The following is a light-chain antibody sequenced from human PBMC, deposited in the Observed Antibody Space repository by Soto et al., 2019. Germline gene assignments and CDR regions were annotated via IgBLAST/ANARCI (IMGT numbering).Light chain of an antibody. CDR1: QSVSID. CDR2: GES. Sequence: EIVLTQSPGTLSLSPGEGATLSCRASQSVSIDLAWYQQKTGQAPRLLIYGESTRATDIPHSFTGSGSGTELTLTISRLQSEDIAVYYCQKYNKWPQTCGQGTKVDIK. CDR3: QKYNKWPQT. V-gene: IGKV3-15*01. J-gene: IGKJ1*01.